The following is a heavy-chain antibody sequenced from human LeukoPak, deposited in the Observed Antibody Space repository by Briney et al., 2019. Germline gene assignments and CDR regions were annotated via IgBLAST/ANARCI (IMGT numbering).Heavy chain of an antibody. J-gene: IGHJ5*02. CDR1: GGSINNFY. CDR2: ISTTGTT. D-gene: IGHD2/OR15-2a*01. Sequence: SETLSLTCTISGGSINNFYWSWIRQPAGKGLEWIGRISTTGTTNYNPSLKSRVTMSLDSSKHQFSLKVISVTAADTAVYYCARASYCDNTVCHNLAWFGPWGQGALVTVSS. CDR3: ARASYCDNTVCHNLAWFGP. V-gene: IGHV4-4*07.